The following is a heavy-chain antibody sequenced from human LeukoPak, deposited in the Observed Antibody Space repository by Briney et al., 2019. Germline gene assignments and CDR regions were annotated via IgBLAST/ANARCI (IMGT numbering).Heavy chain of an antibody. V-gene: IGHV7-4-1*02. CDR1: GYTFTSYA. J-gene: IGHJ4*02. Sequence: ASVKVSCKASGYTFTSYAMNWVRQAPGQGLEWMGWINTNTGNPTYAQGFTGRFVFPLDTSVSTAYLQISSLKAEDTAVYYCAAETSQNIVIPNYWGQGTLVTVSS. D-gene: IGHD2/OR15-2a*01. CDR3: AAETSQNIVIPNY. CDR2: INTNTGNP.